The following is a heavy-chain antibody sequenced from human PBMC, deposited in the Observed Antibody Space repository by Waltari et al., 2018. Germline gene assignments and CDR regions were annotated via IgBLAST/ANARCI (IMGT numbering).Heavy chain of an antibody. V-gene: IGHV4-59*01. J-gene: IGHJ4*02. CDR2: IYYSGST. CDR3: ARAGYCSGGSCYYPSDYFDY. D-gene: IGHD2-15*01. CDR1: GCSISSYH. Sequence: QVQLQESGPGLVKPSETLSLTCTVPGCSISSYHWSWIRQPPAKGLEWIGYIYYSGSTNYTPSLKSRVTISVDTSKNQFSLKLSSVTAADTAVYYCARAGYCSGGSCYYPSDYFDYWGQGTLVTVSS.